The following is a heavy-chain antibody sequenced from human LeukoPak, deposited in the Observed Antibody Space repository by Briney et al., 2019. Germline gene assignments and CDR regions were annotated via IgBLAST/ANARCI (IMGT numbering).Heavy chain of an antibody. CDR1: GFTFSSYA. V-gene: IGHV3-23*01. CDR3: AKYPHPSIAAAGWGWDYFMDV. Sequence: PGRSLRLSCAASGFTFSSYAMSWVRQAPGKGLEWVSAISGSGGSTYYADSVKGRFTISRDNSKNTLYLQMNSLRAEDTAVYYCAKYPHPSIAAAGWGWDYFMDVWGKGTTVTVSS. D-gene: IGHD6-13*01. CDR2: ISGSGGST. J-gene: IGHJ6*03.